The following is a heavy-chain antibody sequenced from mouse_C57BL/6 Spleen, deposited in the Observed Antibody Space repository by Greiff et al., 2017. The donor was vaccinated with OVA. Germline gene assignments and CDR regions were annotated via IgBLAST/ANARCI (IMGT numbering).Heavy chain of an antibody. CDR1: GYTFTSYW. J-gene: IGHJ4*01. CDR2: INPSNGGT. D-gene: IGHD1-1*01. CDR3: AYYGSLYAMDY. V-gene: IGHV1-53*01. Sequence: QVQMKQPGTELVKPGASVKLSCKASGYTFTSYWMHWVKQRPGQGLEWIGNINPSNGGTNYNEKFKSKATLTVDKSSSTAYMQLSSLTSEDSAVYYCAYYGSLYAMDYWGQGTSVTVSS.